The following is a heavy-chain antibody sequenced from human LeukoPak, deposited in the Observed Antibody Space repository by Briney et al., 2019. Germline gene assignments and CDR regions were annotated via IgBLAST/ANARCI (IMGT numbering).Heavy chain of an antibody. Sequence: ASVKVSCKASGYTFTSHDINWVRQAPGQGLEWVGWISTYNGNTFYAQKFEGRVSMTTDTSTNTVYMDLRSLRSDDTAVYYCARDLEHCRNIICSNSAYWGQGTLVTVSS. D-gene: IGHD2-2*01. CDR3: ARDLEHCRNIICSNSAY. CDR2: ISTYNGNT. CDR1: GYTFTSHD. V-gene: IGHV1-18*01. J-gene: IGHJ4*02.